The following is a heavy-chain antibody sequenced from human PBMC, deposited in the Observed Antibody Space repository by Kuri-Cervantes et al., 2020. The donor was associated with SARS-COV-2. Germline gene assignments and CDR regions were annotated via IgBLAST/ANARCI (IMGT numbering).Heavy chain of an antibody. J-gene: IGHJ4*02. Sequence: LRLSCTVSGGSISSGGYYWSWIRQPPGKGLEWIGYIYHSGSTYYNPSLKSRVTISVDRSKNQFSLKLSSVTAADTAVYYYARVKIAGACDYWGQGTLVTVSS. D-gene: IGHD2-15*01. CDR3: ARVKIAGACDY. CDR2: IYHSGST. V-gene: IGHV4-30-2*01. CDR1: GGSISSGGYY.